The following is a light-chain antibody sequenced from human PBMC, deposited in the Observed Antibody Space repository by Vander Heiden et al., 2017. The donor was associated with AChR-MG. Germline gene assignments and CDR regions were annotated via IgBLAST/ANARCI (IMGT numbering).Light chain of an antibody. CDR3: CSYAGSSTWV. Sequence: SALPQPASVSGPPGQSITIACTGTSSDVGGYNLVSWYQQHPGKAPKLMSYEVSKRPSGVSNRFSGSKSGNTASLTSSGLQAEDEADYYCCSYAGSSTWVFGGGTKLTVL. J-gene: IGLJ3*02. CDR1: SSDVGGYNL. CDR2: EVS. V-gene: IGLV2-23*02.